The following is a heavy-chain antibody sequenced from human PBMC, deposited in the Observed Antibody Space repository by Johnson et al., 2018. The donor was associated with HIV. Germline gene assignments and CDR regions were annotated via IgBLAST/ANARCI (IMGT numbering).Heavy chain of an antibody. CDR3: ARGHTWPKSGFDF. V-gene: IGHV3-7*01. Sequence: VQLVESGGGLVQPGGSLRLSCAASVFTFSSYWMSWVRQAPGKGLEWVANIKQDGSEKYYVDSVKGRFTISRDNAKNSLYLQMNSLRAEDTAVYYCARGHTWPKSGFDFWGQGTIVTVSS. D-gene: IGHD3-3*01. CDR1: VFTFSSYW. CDR2: IKQDGSEK. J-gene: IGHJ3*01.